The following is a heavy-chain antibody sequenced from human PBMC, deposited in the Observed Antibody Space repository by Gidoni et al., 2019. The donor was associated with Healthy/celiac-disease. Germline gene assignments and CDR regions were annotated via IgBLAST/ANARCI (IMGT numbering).Heavy chain of an antibody. D-gene: IGHD5-18*01. V-gene: IGHV3-23*01. Sequence: EVQLLESGGGLVQPGGSLRLSGAASGFTCSSYAMSWVRQAPGKGLEWVSAISGSGGSTYYADSVKGRFTISRDNSKNTLYLQMNSLRAEDTAVYYCAKLRYSYGNAFDIWGQGTMVTVSS. CDR1: GFTCSSYA. CDR2: ISGSGGST. J-gene: IGHJ3*02. CDR3: AKLRYSYGNAFDI.